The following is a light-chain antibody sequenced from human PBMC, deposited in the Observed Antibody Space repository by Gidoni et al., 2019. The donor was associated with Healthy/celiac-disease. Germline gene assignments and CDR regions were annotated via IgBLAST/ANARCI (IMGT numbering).Light chain of an antibody. Sequence: EIVLTQSPATLSLSPGERATLSCRASQSLSSYLAWYQQKPGQTPRLLIYDASNRATGIPARFSGSGSWTDFTLTISSLEPEDFAVYYCQQRDNWRGVTFXPXTKVDFK. J-gene: IGKJ3*01. CDR1: QSLSSY. CDR2: DAS. V-gene: IGKV3-11*01. CDR3: QQRDNWRGVT.